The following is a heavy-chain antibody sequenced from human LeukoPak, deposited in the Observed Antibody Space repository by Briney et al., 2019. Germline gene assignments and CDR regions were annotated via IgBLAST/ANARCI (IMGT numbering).Heavy chain of an antibody. CDR3: AGRPTGYSSGYIH. V-gene: IGHV3-23*01. D-gene: IGHD5-18*01. Sequence: GGSLRLSCVASGITFSNYAVSWVRQAPEKGLDWVSVISGSAHKIRYADPVKGRFTISRDNSENIVYLQMNNLRVEDTAVYYCAGRPTGYSSGYIHWGQGTLVTVSS. CDR2: ISGSAHKI. CDR1: GITFSNYA. J-gene: IGHJ4*02.